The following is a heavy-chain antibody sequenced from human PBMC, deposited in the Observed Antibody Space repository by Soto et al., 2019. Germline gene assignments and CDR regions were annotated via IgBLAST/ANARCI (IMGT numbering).Heavy chain of an antibody. CDR1: VFICSSYT. J-gene: IGHJ3*02. CDR2: IRNNGDKT. CDR3: VKGGYIFGYSPFHI. Sequence: WWSLRLSCSASVFICSSYTMYWFRQAPGKGLKYVSAIRNNGDKTYYADSVKGRFTISRDNTKNTLYLQMNSLRAGDTAVYYSVKGGYIFGYSPFHIWGRGTMVTVSS. V-gene: IGHV3-64D*06. D-gene: IGHD3-3*02.